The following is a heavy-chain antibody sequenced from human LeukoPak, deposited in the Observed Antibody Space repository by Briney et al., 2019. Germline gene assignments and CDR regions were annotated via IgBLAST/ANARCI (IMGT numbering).Heavy chain of an antibody. V-gene: IGHV3-11*04. CDR2: ISSSGSTI. CDR3: ARTYNWNLNYYYMDV. Sequence: GGSLRLSCAASGSTFSDYYMSWIRQAPGKGLEWVSYISSSGSTIYYAHSVRGRFTISRDNAKNSLYLQMNSLRAEDTAVYYCARTYNWNLNYYYMDVWGKGTTVTVSS. CDR1: GSTFSDYY. J-gene: IGHJ6*03. D-gene: IGHD1-7*01.